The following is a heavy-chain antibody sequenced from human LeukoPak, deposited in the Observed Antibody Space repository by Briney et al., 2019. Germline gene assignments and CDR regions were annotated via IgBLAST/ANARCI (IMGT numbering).Heavy chain of an antibody. J-gene: IGHJ4*02. V-gene: IGHV3-7*01. CDR3: ARDRGGGRSDC. Sequence: GGSLRLSCAASGFTFSNYWMGWVRQAPGKGLEWVANIKQDGSEIYYVDSVKGRFTISRDTAKDSLYLQMNSLRAEDTAVYYCARDRGGGRSDCWGQGTLVTVSS. CDR2: IKQDGSEI. D-gene: IGHD3-10*01. CDR1: GFTFSNYW.